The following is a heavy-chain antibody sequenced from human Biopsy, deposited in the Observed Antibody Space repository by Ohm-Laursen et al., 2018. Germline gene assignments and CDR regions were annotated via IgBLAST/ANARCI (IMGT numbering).Heavy chain of an antibody. D-gene: IGHD2-15*01. J-gene: IGHJ4*03. CDR2: ISPNFGNT. Sequence: SVKASCKASGYSFTRYGMNWVRQAPGQGLGWVGWISPNFGNTNSTQKLQARVTLSTETSTDTAYMELRSLRYDDTAFYYCVREGLDCAGGTCYSGPLDLWGQGTLITVSS. V-gene: IGHV1-18*01. CDR1: GYSFTRYG. CDR3: VREGLDCAGGTCYSGPLDL.